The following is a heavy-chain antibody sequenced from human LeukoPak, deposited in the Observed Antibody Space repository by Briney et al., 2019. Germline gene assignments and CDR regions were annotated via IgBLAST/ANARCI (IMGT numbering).Heavy chain of an antibody. CDR2: ISYDGSNK. CDR1: GFTFSSYG. CDR3: AKEEYISSWYPSDY. J-gene: IGHJ4*02. V-gene: IGHV3-30*18. D-gene: IGHD6-13*01. Sequence: GGSLRLSCAASGFTFSSYGLNWVRQAPGKGLEWVAIISYDGSNKYYADSVKGRFTISRDNSKNTLYLQMNSLRAEDTAVYYCAKEEYISSWYPSDYWGQGTLVTVSP.